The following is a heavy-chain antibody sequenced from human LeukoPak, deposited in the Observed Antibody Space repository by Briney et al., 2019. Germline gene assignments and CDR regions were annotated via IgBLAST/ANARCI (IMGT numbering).Heavy chain of an antibody. Sequence: PSETLSLTCTVSGGSLSSSSYYWGWIRQPPGKGLEWIGSIYYTGSTYYNPPLKSRITISVDTSKNQFSLKLSFVTAADTAVYYCARHPRVEVADPGVPHIWGQGTMVTVSS. V-gene: IGHV4-39*01. CDR2: IYYTGST. CDR1: GGSLSSSSYY. D-gene: IGHD6-19*01. J-gene: IGHJ3*02. CDR3: ARHPRVEVADPGVPHI.